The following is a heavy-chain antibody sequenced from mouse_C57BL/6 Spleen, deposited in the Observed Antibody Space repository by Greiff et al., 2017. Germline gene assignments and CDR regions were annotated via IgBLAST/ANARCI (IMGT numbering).Heavy chain of an antibody. CDR3: ARWGYDYHYAMDY. Sequence: QVQLKESGAELARPGASVKLSCKASGYTFTSYGISWVKQRTGQGLEWIGEIYPRSGNTYYNEKFKGKATLTADKSSSTAYMELRSLTSEDSAVYFCARWGYDYHYAMDYWGQGTSVTVSS. CDR2: IYPRSGNT. V-gene: IGHV1-81*01. CDR1: GYTFTSYG. D-gene: IGHD2-4*01. J-gene: IGHJ4*01.